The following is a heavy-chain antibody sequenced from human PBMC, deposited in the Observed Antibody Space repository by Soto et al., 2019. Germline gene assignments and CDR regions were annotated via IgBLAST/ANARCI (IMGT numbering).Heavy chain of an antibody. CDR1: GYTFTSYG. V-gene: IGHV1-18*01. Sequence: AAVKFSCKASGYTFTSYGISRGRQAPGQGLEGMRWISAYNGKTNYAQKLQGRVTMTTDTSTSTAYMELRSLRSDDTPVYYWARVGVFASGYFGYYYYGAVGGG. J-gene: IGHJ6*02. D-gene: IGHD3-3*01. CDR2: ISAYNGKT. CDR3: ARVGVFASGYFGYYYYGAVG.